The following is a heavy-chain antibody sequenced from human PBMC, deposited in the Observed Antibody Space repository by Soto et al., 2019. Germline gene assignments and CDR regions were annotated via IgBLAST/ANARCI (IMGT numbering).Heavy chain of an antibody. CDR2: ISYDGSNK. Sequence: GGSLRLSCAASGFTFSSYAMHWVRQAPGKGLEWVAVISYDGSNKYYADSVKGRFTISRDNSKNTLYLQMDSLRAEDTAVYYCARDLRDIVVVVAATLDYWGQGTPVTVS. CDR3: ARDLRDIVVVVAATLDY. CDR1: GFTFSSYA. D-gene: IGHD2-15*01. V-gene: IGHV3-30-3*01. J-gene: IGHJ4*02.